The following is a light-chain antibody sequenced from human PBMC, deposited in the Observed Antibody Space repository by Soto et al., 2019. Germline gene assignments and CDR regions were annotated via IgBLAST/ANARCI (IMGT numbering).Light chain of an antibody. CDR2: DVN. CDR1: SSDVGGYNY. V-gene: IGLV2-8*01. CDR3: ISYAGSNKPA. J-gene: IGLJ2*01. Sequence: QSALTQPPSASGSPGQSVAISCSGTSSDVGGYNYVSWYQQHPGKAPKLMIYDVNKRPSGVPDRFSGSKSGNTASLTASGLQAEDEDDYYCISYAGSNKPAFGGGTKLTVL.